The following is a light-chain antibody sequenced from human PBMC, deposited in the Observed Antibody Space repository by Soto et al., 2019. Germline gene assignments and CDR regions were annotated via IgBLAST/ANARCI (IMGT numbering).Light chain of an antibody. CDR2: GNN. J-gene: IGLJ1*01. Sequence: QSVLTQPPSASGTPGQTITISCSGGSSNIGINTVSWYEHLPGTAPRLLIYGNNQRPSGVPDRFSGSKSGTSASLAISGLQSEDEAHYYCATWDDSLDGHVFGTGTKVTVL. CDR1: SSNIGINT. V-gene: IGLV1-44*01. CDR3: ATWDDSLDGHV.